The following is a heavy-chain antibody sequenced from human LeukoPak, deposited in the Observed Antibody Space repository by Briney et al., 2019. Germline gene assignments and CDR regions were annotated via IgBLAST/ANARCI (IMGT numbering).Heavy chain of an antibody. Sequence: PGGSLRLSCAASGFTFSSYAMSWVRQAPGKGLEWVSSIKSTGSSTYYGDAVKGRLTISRDNSENTLYLQMHSLRAEDTGLYYCAKDRREGYPRDSFDVWGQGTAVTVSS. D-gene: IGHD5-12*01. V-gene: IGHV3-23*05. J-gene: IGHJ3*01. CDR1: GFTFSSYA. CDR3: AKDRREGYPRDSFDV. CDR2: IKSTGSST.